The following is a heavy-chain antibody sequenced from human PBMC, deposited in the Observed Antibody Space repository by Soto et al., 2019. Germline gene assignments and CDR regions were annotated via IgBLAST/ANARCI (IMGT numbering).Heavy chain of an antibody. D-gene: IGHD6-19*01. Sequence: SVKVSCKASGYTFTSYDINWVRQATGQGLEWMGWMNPNSGNTGYAQKFQGRVTMTRNTSISTAYMELSSLRSEDTAVYYCAREVAVAGTEYYYYYGMDVWGQGTKVTVS. CDR3: AREVAVAGTEYYYYYGMDV. V-gene: IGHV1-8*01. CDR1: GYTFTSYD. CDR2: MNPNSGNT. J-gene: IGHJ6*02.